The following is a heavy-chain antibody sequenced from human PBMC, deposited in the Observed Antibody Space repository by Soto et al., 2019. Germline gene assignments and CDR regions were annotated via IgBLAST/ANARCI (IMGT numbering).Heavy chain of an antibody. CDR1: GFTFSSYA. D-gene: IGHD3-3*01. Sequence: GGSLRLSCAASGFTFSSYAMSWVRQAPGKGLEWVSAISGSGGSTYYADSVKGRFTISRDNSKNTLYLQMNSLRAEDTAVYYCAKPEGPTILPTYGMDVWGQGTTVTVSS. CDR3: AKPEGPTILPTYGMDV. CDR2: ISGSGGST. V-gene: IGHV3-23*01. J-gene: IGHJ6*02.